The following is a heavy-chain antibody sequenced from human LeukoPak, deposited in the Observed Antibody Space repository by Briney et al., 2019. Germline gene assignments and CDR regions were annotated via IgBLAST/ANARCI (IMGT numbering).Heavy chain of an antibody. J-gene: IGHJ4*02. Sequence: SETLSLTCTVSGGSISSYYWSWIRQPAGKGLEWIGYIYYSGSTNYNPSLKSRVTISVDTSKNQFSLKLSSVTAADTAVYYCARSKNYYDSSGYSYYFDYWGQGTLVTVSS. V-gene: IGHV4-59*01. CDR3: ARSKNYYDSSGYSYYFDY. CDR1: GGSISSYY. D-gene: IGHD3-22*01. CDR2: IYYSGST.